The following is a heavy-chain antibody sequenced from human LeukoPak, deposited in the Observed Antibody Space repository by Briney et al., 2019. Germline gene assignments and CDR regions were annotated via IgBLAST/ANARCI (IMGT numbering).Heavy chain of an antibody. CDR3: ARDPLGVDFFDY. Sequence: PGGSLRLSCAASGFTFSSYWMHWVRQAPGKGLVWVSRIKSDGSTRYADSVKGRFTISRDNAKNTVSLQMNSLRAEDTGVYYCARDPLGVDFFDYWGQGTLVTVSS. D-gene: IGHD3-3*01. J-gene: IGHJ4*02. V-gene: IGHV3-74*01. CDR2: IKSDGST. CDR1: GFTFSSYW.